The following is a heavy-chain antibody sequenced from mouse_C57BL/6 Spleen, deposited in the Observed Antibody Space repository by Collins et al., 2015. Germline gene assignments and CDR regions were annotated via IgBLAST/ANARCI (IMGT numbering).Heavy chain of an antibody. J-gene: IGHJ2*01. CDR3: AIDSSGSYYFDY. D-gene: IGHD3-2*02. CDR1: GYTFTSYR. CDR2: IHPNSGST. V-gene: IGHV1-64*01. Sequence: QVQLQQPGAELVKPGASVKLSCKASGYTFTSYRMHWVKQRPGQGLEWIGMIHPNSGSTNYNEKFKSKATLTVDKSSSTAYMQLSSLTSEDSAVYYCAIDSSGSYYFDYWGQGTTLTVSS.